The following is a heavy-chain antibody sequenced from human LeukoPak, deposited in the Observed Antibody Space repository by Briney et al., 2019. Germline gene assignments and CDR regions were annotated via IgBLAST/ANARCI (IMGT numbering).Heavy chain of an antibody. J-gene: IGHJ5*02. CDR1: GFTFSSYA. CDR2: ISSSGGST. V-gene: IGHV3-23*01. CDR3: AKYGKYYYDSSGYSDA. D-gene: IGHD3-22*01. Sequence: GGSLRLPCVASGFTFSSYAMSWVRQAPGKGLEWVSAISSSGGSTNYADSVKGRFTISRDNSKNTLYLQMNSLRVEDTAVYYCAKYGKYYYDSSGYSDAWGQGALVTVSS.